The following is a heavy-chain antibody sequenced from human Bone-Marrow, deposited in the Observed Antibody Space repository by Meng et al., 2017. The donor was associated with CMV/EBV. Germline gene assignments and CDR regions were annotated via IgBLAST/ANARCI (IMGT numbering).Heavy chain of an antibody. CDR3: TRVDCSGPSCHLRPFDI. CDR2: ISGSNRYI. Sequence: GGSLRLSCAASGFTFSSYSLNWVRQSPGKGLEWVSSISGSNRYINYAESVRGRFTVSRDNAKNSLSLQMNSLRGDDTAVYYCTRVDCSGPSCHLRPFDIWGQGKMVTVSS. V-gene: IGHV3-21*06. D-gene: IGHD2-2*01. J-gene: IGHJ3*02. CDR1: GFTFSSYS.